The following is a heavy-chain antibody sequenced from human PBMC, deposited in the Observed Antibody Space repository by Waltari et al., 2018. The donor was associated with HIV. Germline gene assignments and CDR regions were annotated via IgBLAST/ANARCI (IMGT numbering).Heavy chain of an antibody. Sequence: EVQLVESGGGVVQPGGSLSLCCAASSFIFCTCWMHWIRQAPGKGLVWVSRINRDGSYAGYADSVKGRFTISRDNAKNTLYLQMNALRAEDTAVYYCARGSSGWSGVDCWGQGALVTVSS. J-gene: IGHJ4*02. CDR3: ARGSSGWSGVDC. CDR1: SFIFCTCW. D-gene: IGHD6-13*01. V-gene: IGHV3-74*01. CDR2: INRDGSYA.